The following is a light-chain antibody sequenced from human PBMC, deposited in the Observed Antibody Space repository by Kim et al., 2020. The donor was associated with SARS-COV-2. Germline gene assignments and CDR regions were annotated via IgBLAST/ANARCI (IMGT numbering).Light chain of an antibody. J-gene: IGLJ2*01. CDR1: SLRNYY. CDR2: GKN. CDR3: KSRDSSGTQLV. V-gene: IGLV3-19*01. Sequence: LEQTFTYTCQGASLRNYYASWYQQKPGQAPLLVIYGKNNRPSGIPDRFSGSNSGNTASLTITGAQAGDEAEYYCKSRDSSGTQLVFGGGTKLTVL.